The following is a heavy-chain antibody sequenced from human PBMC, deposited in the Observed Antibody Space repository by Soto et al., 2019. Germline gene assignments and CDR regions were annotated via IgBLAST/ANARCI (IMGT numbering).Heavy chain of an antibody. CDR1: GFTFSSYA. CDR3: AQTTPAIPWFDP. V-gene: IGHV3-23*01. CDR2: ISAGGVNT. J-gene: IGHJ5*02. Sequence: EVQLLESGGGLVQPGGSLRLSCAASGFTFSSYAMSWVRQAPGKGLEWVSAISAGGVNTYYRDPVKGRFTISRDNSKNTLYLQMNMLRAADTAVYYCAQTTPAIPWFDPWGQGTLVTVSS. D-gene: IGHD1-1*01.